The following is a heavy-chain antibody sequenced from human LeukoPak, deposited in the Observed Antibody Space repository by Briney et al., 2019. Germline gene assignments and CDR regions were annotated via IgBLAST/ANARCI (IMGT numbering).Heavy chain of an antibody. D-gene: IGHD3-10*01. V-gene: IGHV1-8*01. CDR2: MNPINGNT. CDR3: VRDGEGVAISVNFWFDP. CDR1: GFTLTNYD. Sequence: GGSVTVSCTASGFTLTNYDINWVRQAPGQGLEWMGWMNPINGNTGYARKFQGRVTMTRDTSISTAYMELRRLTSEDTAIYYCVRDGEGVAISVNFWFDPWGQGTLVTVSS. J-gene: IGHJ5*02.